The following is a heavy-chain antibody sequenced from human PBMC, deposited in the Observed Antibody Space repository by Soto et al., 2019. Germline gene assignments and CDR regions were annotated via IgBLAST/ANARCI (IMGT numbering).Heavy chain of an antibody. V-gene: IGHV4-59*08. J-gene: IGHJ1*01. D-gene: IGHD2-15*01. Sequence: PSETLSLTCTVSSGSISSYYWSWIRQPPGKGLEWIGYIYYSGSTKYTPSLKTRVTISIDTSKNQFSLRLSSVTAADTAVYFCARHCSGGTCYSGAEYFHHWGQGTLVTVSS. CDR3: ARHCSGGTCYSGAEYFHH. CDR1: SGSISSYY. CDR2: IYYSGST.